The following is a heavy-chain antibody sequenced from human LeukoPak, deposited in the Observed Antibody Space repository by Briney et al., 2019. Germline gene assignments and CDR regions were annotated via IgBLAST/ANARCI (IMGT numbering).Heavy chain of an antibody. CDR1: GYTFTSYG. CDR2: ISAYNGNT. CDR3: ARDSRGDYEPDY. J-gene: IGHJ4*02. D-gene: IGHD4-17*01. V-gene: IGHV1-18*01. Sequence: ASVKVSCTASGYTFTSYGISWVRQAPGQGLEWMGWISAYNGNTNYAQKLQGRVTMTTDTSTSTAYMELRSLRSDDTAVYYCARDSRGDYEPDYWGQGTLVTVSS.